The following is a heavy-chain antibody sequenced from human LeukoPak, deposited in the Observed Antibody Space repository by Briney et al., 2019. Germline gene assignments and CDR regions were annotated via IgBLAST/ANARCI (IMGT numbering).Heavy chain of an antibody. CDR3: ARGYFDWLRLDY. CDR2: ISSSGSTI. J-gene: IGHJ4*02. CDR1: GFTFSSYE. D-gene: IGHD3-9*01. Sequence: GGSLRLSCAASGFTFSSYEMNWVRQAPGKGLEWVSYISSSGSTIYYADSVKGRFTISRDNAKNSLYLQMNSLRAEDTAVYYCARGYFDWLRLDYWGQGILVTVSS. V-gene: IGHV3-48*03.